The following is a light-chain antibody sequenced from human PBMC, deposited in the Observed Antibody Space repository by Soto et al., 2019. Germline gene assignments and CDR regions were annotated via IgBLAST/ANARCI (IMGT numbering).Light chain of an antibody. J-gene: IGLJ1*01. CDR2: EVS. CDR3: CSHSASYTFV. V-gene: IGLV2-8*01. Sequence: QSVLTQPPSASGSPGQSVTISCTGTSSDVGSHNLVSWYQQHPGKAPKLMIYEVSTRPSGVPDRFSGSKSGNTASLSISGLQAEDEADYYCCSHSASYTFVFGTGTKVTV. CDR1: SSDVGSHNL.